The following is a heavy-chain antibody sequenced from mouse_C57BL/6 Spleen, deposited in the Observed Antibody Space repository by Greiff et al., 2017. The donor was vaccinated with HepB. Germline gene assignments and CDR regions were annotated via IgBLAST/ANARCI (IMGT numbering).Heavy chain of an antibody. CDR1: GYTFTSYW. CDR3: ARIYGSSYYFDY. Sequence: QVQLQPPGAELVKPGASVKMSCNASGYTFTSYWITWVKQRPGQGLEWIGDIYPGSGSTNYNEKFKSKATLTVDTSSSTAYMQLSSLTSEDSAVYYCARIYGSSYYFDYWGQGTTLTVSS. V-gene: IGHV1-55*01. J-gene: IGHJ2*01. D-gene: IGHD1-1*01. CDR2: IYPGSGST.